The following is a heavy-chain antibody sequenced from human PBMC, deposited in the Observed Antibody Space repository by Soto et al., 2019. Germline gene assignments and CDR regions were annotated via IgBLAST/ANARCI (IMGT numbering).Heavy chain of an antibody. CDR1: GYTFTSYD. Sequence: QVQLVQSGAEVKKPGASVKVSCKASGYTFTSYDINWVRQATGQGLEWMGWMNPNSGNTGYAQKFQGRVTMPRNTSISTAYMGLSSLRSEDTAVYYCARGPGSWYYYYMDVWGKGTTVTVSS. V-gene: IGHV1-8*01. D-gene: IGHD6-13*01. J-gene: IGHJ6*03. CDR3: ARGPGSWYYYYMDV. CDR2: MNPNSGNT.